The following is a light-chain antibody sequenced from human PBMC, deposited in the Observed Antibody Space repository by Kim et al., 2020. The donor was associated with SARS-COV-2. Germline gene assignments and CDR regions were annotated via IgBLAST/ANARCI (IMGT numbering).Light chain of an antibody. V-gene: IGKV1-5*03. J-gene: IGKJ1*01. CDR1: QSISSW. CDR3: QQYNSYSLT. CDR2: KAS. Sequence: ASVGDRVTITCRASQSISSWLAWYQQKPGKAPKNLIFKASNLESGVSSRFSGSGSGTEFTLTISSLQPEDFATDYCQQYNSYSLTFGQGTKVDIK.